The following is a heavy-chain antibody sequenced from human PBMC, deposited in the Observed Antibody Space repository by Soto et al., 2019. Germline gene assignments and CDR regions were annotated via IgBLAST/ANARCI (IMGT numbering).Heavy chain of an antibody. J-gene: IGHJ4*01. D-gene: IGHD3-22*01. CDR3: AADIRDDRSGYNYEGGDY. CDR1: GFTFNTNS. CDR2: ISSGSNSK. V-gene: IGHV3-48*02. Sequence: EVQLVESGGGLAQPGGSLRLSCAASGFTFNTNSMNWVRQAPGKGLEWVSYISSGSNSKYYADSVTGRFTTSRDNAKNSLYLHMKNLRDEDPAIYYCAADIRDDRSGYNYEGGDYGGHGTRVT.